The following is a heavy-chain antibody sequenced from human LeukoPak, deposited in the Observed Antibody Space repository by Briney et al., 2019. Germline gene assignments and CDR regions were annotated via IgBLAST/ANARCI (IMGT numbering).Heavy chain of an antibody. CDR3: ARDLRAAY. J-gene: IGHJ4*02. V-gene: IGHV4-39*07. D-gene: IGHD3-16*01. CDR1: GGSISSSSHY. CDR2: IYYSGST. Sequence: SETLSLTCTVSGGSISSSSHYWGWVRQPPGKGLEWIGSIYYSGSTYYNPSLKSRVTISVDTSKNQFSLKLSSVTAADTAVYYCARDLRAAYWGQGTLVTVSS.